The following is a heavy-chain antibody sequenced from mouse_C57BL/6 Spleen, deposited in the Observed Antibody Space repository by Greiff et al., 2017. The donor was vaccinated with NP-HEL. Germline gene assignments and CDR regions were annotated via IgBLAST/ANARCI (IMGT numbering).Heavy chain of an antibody. CDR2: TFYSGIT. J-gene: IGHJ1*03. D-gene: IGHD2-5*01. V-gene: IGHV3-3*01. CDR3: AREGSNYGYFDV. Sequence: EVQLVESGPSLVRPSQTLSLTCTVTGFSINSDCYWIWIRQFPGNKLEYIGYTFYSGITYYNPSLESRTYITRDTSKNQFSLKLSSVTTEDTATYYCAREGSNYGYFDVWGTGTTVTVSS. CDR1: GFSINSDCY.